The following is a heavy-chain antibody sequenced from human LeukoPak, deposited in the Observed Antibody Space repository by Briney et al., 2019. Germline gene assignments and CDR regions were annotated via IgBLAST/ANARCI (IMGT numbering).Heavy chain of an antibody. Sequence: GGSLRLSCAASGFTFSSYGMHWVRQAPGKGLEWVAVIWYDGSNKYYADSVKGRFTISRDNSKNTLYLQMNSLRAEDTAVYYCAKGRATPAPFDYWGQGTLVTVSS. V-gene: IGHV3-30*02. CDR3: AKGRATPAPFDY. CDR1: GFTFSSYG. D-gene: IGHD1-26*01. J-gene: IGHJ4*02. CDR2: IWYDGSNK.